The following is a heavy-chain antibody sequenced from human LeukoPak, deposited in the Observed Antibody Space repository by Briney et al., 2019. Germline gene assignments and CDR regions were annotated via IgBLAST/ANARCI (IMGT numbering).Heavy chain of an antibody. V-gene: IGHV3-7*03. CDR1: GFTFSSYW. CDR2: IKQDESEK. J-gene: IGHJ4*02. CDR3: ARDRFLRRPEPAEY. Sequence: GGSLRLTCAASGFTFSSYWMSWVRQAPGKGLEWVANIKQDESEKYYVDSVKGRFTISRDNAKNSLYLQMNSLRAEDTALYYCARDRFLRRPEPAEYWGQGTLVTVSS. D-gene: IGHD2/OR15-2a*01.